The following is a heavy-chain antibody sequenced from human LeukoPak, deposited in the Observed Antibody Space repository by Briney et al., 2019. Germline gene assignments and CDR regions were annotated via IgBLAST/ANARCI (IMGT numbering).Heavy chain of an antibody. Sequence: GGSLRLSCAASGFTFSSYGMHWVRQAPGKGLEWVAVISYDGSNKYYADSVKGRFTISRDNSKNTLYLQMNSLRAEDTAVYYCAKGVDYDSSGYYQSGWGQGTLVTVSS. D-gene: IGHD3-22*01. J-gene: IGHJ4*02. CDR2: ISYDGSNK. CDR1: GFTFSSYG. V-gene: IGHV3-30*18. CDR3: AKGVDYDSSGYYQSG.